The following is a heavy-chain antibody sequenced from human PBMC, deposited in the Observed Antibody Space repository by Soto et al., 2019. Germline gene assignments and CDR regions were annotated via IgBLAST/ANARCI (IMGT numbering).Heavy chain of an antibody. D-gene: IGHD3-22*01. Sequence: SLRLSCSASVFTCSDHYMDWFRQAPGKGLEWVGRTRNKANSYTTEYAASVKGRFTISRDDSKNSLYLRMNSLKTEDTAVYYCARYYDSSGPDAFDIWGQGTMVTVSS. J-gene: IGHJ3*02. CDR2: TRNKANSYTT. CDR3: ARYYDSSGPDAFDI. CDR1: VFTCSDHY. V-gene: IGHV3-72*01.